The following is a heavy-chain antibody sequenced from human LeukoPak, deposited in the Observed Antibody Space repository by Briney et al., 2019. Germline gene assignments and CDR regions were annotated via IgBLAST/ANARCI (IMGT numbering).Heavy chain of an antibody. CDR2: MNPNSGNT. V-gene: IGHV1-8*01. D-gene: IGHD2-15*01. CDR3: ARDPLGVVVVAATDNWFDP. CDR1: GYTFTSYD. J-gene: IGHJ5*02. Sequence: ASVKVSCKASGYTFTSYDINWVRQATGQGLEWMGWMNPNSGNTGYAQKFQGRVTMTRNTSISTAYMELSSLRSEDTAVYYCARDPLGVVVVAATDNWFDPWGQGTLVTVSS.